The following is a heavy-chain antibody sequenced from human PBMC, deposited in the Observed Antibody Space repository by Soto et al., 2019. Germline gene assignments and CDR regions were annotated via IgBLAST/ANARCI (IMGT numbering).Heavy chain of an antibody. V-gene: IGHV3-53*01. Sequence: XESLRLSGTVSGFSVTNSYINWVRQAPGKGLEWVSILYSSGTTYYADSVRGRFTVSRDDSKNTLFLHMNSLRADDTAVYYCARDWSKFSYNYPYYYAMDAWGQGTTVTAP. CDR3: ARDWSKFSYNYPYYYAMDA. CDR1: GFSVTNSY. J-gene: IGHJ6*02. D-gene: IGHD5-18*01. CDR2: LYSSGTT.